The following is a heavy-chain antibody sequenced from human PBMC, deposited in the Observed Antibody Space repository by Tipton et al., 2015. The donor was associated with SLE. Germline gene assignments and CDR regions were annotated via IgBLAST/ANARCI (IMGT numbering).Heavy chain of an antibody. CDR1: GGSISSGGYS. D-gene: IGHD6-19*01. J-gene: IGHJ4*02. Sequence: TLSLTCAVSGGSISSGGYSWSWIRQPPGKGLEWIGTVFYSGNTYYSPSLKSRVTISVDRSKNQFSLKLSSVTAPDTAFYYCARAEAVPVRTARPPLNWGQGTLVTVSS. CDR2: VFYSGNT. CDR3: ARAEAVPVRTARPPLN. V-gene: IGHV4-30-4*07.